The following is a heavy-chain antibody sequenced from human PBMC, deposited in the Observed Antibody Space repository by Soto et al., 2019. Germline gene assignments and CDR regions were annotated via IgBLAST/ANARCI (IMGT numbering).Heavy chain of an antibody. D-gene: IGHD2-2*01. CDR1: GGTFSSYT. CDR3: ARSVVVPAAPLDY. V-gene: IGHV1-69*02. Sequence: QVQLVQSGAEVKKPGSSVKVSCKASGGTFSSYTISWVRQAPGQGLEWMGRIIPILGIANYAQKFQGRVTITADKSTGTAYMELSSLRSEDTAVYYCARSVVVPAAPLDYWGQGTLVTVSS. CDR2: IIPILGIA. J-gene: IGHJ4*02.